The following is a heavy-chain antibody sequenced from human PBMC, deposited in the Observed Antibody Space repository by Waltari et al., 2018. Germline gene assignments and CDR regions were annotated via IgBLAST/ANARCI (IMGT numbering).Heavy chain of an antibody. D-gene: IGHD2-15*01. CDR2: VHGSGRT. CDR1: GDSVTSPYL. Sequence: QLQLQESGPGLVNPSGTLSLSCAVSGDSVTSPYLWNWVRQSPQRGLGWIGQVHGSGRTNYSPSFASRITVSIDTSNNQFSLKLTAATAADTAVYYCARDRGRGLYLDTWGPGTLVTVSP. J-gene: IGHJ4*02. CDR3: ARDRGRGLYLDT. V-gene: IGHV4-4*02.